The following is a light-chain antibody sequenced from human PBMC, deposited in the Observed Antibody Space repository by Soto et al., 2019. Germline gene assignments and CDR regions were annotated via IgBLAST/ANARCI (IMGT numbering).Light chain of an antibody. Sequence: DIQMTQSPSSLSASVGDRVTITCRASQNINTYLNWYQQRPGKAPKLLIYAASRLQRGVPSRFSGSGSETDFSLTISNLQPEDLATYYCQQSHSIPLTFGGGTKVEIK. CDR2: AAS. J-gene: IGKJ4*01. CDR3: QQSHSIPLT. CDR1: QNINTY. V-gene: IGKV1-39*01.